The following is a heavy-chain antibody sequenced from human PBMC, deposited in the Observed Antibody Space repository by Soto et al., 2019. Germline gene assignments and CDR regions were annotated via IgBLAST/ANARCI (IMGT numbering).Heavy chain of an antibody. D-gene: IGHD3-22*01. CDR2: ISPYNGNT. V-gene: IGHV1-18*01. J-gene: IGHJ1*01. Sequence: ASVKVSCKASGYTFTNYGIIWVRHAPGQGLEWMGWISPYNGNTNYAQNLQGRVTMTTDTSTSTAYMELRSLRSDDTAVYYCARDRDDSSGLKYFQHWGQGTLVTVSS. CDR3: ARDRDDSSGLKYFQH. CDR1: GYTFTNYG.